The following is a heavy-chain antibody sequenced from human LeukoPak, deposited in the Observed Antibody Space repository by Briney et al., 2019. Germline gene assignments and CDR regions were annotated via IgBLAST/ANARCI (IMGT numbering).Heavy chain of an antibody. CDR3: ARGLIVVVPAAMERYNWFDP. Sequence: SETLSLTCAVYGGSFSGYYWSWIRQPPGKGLEWIGEINHSGSTNYNPSLKSRVTISVDTSKNQFSLKLSSVTAADTAVYYCARGLIVVVPAAMERYNWFDPWGQGTLVTVSS. J-gene: IGHJ5*02. CDR2: INHSGST. V-gene: IGHV4-34*01. CDR1: GGSFSGYY. D-gene: IGHD2-2*01.